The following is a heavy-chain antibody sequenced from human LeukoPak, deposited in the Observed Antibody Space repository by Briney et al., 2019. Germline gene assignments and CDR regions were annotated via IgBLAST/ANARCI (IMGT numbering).Heavy chain of an antibody. CDR3: AKDSLGVTMVRGVIRLTDY. V-gene: IGHV3-23*01. CDR2: ISGSGGST. Sequence: SGGSLRLSCAASGFAFSSYGMSWVRQAPGKGLEWVSAISGSGGSTNYADSVKGRFTISRDNSKNTLYLRMNSLRAEDTAVYYCAKDSLGVTMVRGVIRLTDYWGQGALVTVSS. J-gene: IGHJ4*02. D-gene: IGHD3-10*01. CDR1: GFAFSSYG.